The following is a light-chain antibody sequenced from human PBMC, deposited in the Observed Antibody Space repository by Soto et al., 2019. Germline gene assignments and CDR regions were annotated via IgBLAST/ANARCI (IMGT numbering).Light chain of an antibody. Sequence: QSALTQPPSASGSPGESVIISCTGTKNDIGVYDFVSWYQHHAGKAPRLIIYEVVQRPSGVPDRFSGSKSGNTASLTVSGLHAADEADYFCKSYAGSNTYVFGSGTKLTVL. CDR2: EVV. CDR1: KNDIGVYDF. J-gene: IGLJ1*01. CDR3: KSYAGSNTYV. V-gene: IGLV2-8*01.